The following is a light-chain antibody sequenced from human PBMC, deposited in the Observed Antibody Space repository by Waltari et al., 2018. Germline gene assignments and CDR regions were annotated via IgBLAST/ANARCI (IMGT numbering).Light chain of an antibody. CDR2: DVT. Sequence: QSALTQPASVSGSPGQSITISCTGTSGDVGRYNLVSWYQQHPGEVPKLILYDVTKRPSGGSDRFSGSKSGNTASLTISGLQAEDEAEYYCCSFAGRGFSVIFGGGTKLTVL. CDR1: SGDVGRYNL. J-gene: IGLJ2*01. V-gene: IGLV2-23*02. CDR3: CSFAGRGFSVI.